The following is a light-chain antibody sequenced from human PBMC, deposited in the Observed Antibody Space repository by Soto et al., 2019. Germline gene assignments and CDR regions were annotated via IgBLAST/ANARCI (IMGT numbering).Light chain of an antibody. CDR1: QSVTRKY. Sequence: IVLKQSPGTLSLSPGERATLSCGPSQSVTRKYLDWYQQKPGQAPRLLIYGASSRATGIPARFSGSGYGTELTITISSLQHEDFEVYYCQQYNNWPRTFGHGTKVDIK. V-gene: IGKV3-15*01. CDR2: GAS. CDR3: QQYNNWPRT. J-gene: IGKJ1*01.